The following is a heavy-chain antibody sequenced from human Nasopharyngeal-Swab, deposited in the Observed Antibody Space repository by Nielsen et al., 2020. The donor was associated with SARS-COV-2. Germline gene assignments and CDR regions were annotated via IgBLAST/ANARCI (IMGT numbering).Heavy chain of an antibody. Sequence: RQAPGKGLEWVSYISSSGSTIYYADSVKGRFTISRDNAKNSLFLQMNSLRAEDTAVYFCASGRWFDYWGQGTLVTVSS. V-gene: IGHV3-11*04. J-gene: IGHJ4*02. D-gene: IGHD4-23*01. CDR3: ASGRWFDY. CDR2: ISSSGSTI.